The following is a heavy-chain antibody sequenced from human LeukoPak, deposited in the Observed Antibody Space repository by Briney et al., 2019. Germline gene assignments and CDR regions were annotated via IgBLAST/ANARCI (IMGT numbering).Heavy chain of an antibody. J-gene: IGHJ6*02. Sequence: GASVKVSCKASGYTFTSYDINWVRQATGQGLEWMGWINPNSGGTNYAQKFQGRVTMTRDTSISTAYMELSRLTSDDTAVYYCANLGVTVTPISYYDMDVWGQGTTVTVSS. D-gene: IGHD4-17*01. CDR3: ANLGVTVTPISYYDMDV. CDR1: GYTFTSYD. CDR2: INPNSGGT. V-gene: IGHV1-2*02.